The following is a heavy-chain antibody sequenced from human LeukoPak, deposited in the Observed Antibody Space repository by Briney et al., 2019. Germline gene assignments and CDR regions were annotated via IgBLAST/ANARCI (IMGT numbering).Heavy chain of an antibody. J-gene: IGHJ4*02. D-gene: IGHD2-15*01. CDR1: GFTFGDFP. CDR2: IRAKAYGGTT. Sequence: GGPLRLSCAASGFTFGDFPMTWVRQAPGKGLEWVGYIRAKAYGGTTEYAASVKGRFDISRDDSKRIAYLQMNRLRTDDTAVYYCTRGSGRFEFWGQGALVTVSS. V-gene: IGHV3-49*04. CDR3: TRGSGRFEF.